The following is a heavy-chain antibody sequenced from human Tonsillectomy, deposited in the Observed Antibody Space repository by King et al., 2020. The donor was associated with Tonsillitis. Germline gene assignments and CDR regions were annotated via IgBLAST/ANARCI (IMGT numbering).Heavy chain of an antibody. CDR3: ASVRSDGYVDY. J-gene: IGHJ4*02. V-gene: IGHV3-66*01. Sequence: VQLVESGGGLVQPGGSLRLSCAASGFTVSSNYMSWVRQAPGKGLEWVSVIYSGGSTTYADSVQRRFTISRDNSKNTLFLQMNSLRAEATAWYYCASVRSDGYVDYWVQGTLVTVSS. CDR2: IYSGGST. D-gene: IGHD3-10*02. CDR1: GFTVSSNY.